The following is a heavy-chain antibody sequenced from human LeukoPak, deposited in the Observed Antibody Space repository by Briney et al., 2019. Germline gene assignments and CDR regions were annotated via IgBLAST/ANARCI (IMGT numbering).Heavy chain of an antibody. J-gene: IGHJ6*03. CDR1: GFTFSSYG. Sequence: GGSLRLSCAASGFTFSSYGMSWVRQAPGKGLEWVSSISSSSSYIYYADSVKGRFTISRDNAKNSLYLQMNSLRAEDTAVYYCARVPIAALTYYYYYYMDVWGKGTTVTVSS. CDR2: ISSSSSYI. V-gene: IGHV3-21*01. CDR3: ARVPIAALTYYYYYYMDV. D-gene: IGHD6-13*01.